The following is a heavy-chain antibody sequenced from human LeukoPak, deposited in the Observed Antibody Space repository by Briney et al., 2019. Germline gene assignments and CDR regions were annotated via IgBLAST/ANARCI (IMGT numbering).Heavy chain of an antibody. CDR1: GYTFTNYG. Sequence: ASVKVSCKASGYTFTNYGISWVRQAPGQGLEWMGWISAYNGSTNYAQKLQGRVTMTTDTSTSTAYMELRSLRSDDTAVYYCARSGDYDILTGYPGPPPYYYYGMDVWGQGTTVTVSS. V-gene: IGHV1-18*01. J-gene: IGHJ6*02. CDR3: ARSGDYDILTGYPGPPPYYYYGMDV. CDR2: ISAYNGST. D-gene: IGHD3-9*01.